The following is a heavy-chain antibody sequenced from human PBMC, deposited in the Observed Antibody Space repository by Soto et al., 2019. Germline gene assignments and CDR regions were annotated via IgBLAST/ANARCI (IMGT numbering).Heavy chain of an antibody. J-gene: IGHJ3*02. CDR3: ARDLAVAGYDAFDI. D-gene: IGHD6-19*01. CDR1: GGSISSYY. V-gene: IGHV4-59*01. Sequence: SETLSLTCTVSGGSISSYYWSWIRQPPGKGLEWIGYIYYSGSTNYNPSLKSRVTISVDTSKNQFSLKLSSVTAADTAVYYCARDLAVAGYDAFDIWGQGTMVTVS. CDR2: IYYSGST.